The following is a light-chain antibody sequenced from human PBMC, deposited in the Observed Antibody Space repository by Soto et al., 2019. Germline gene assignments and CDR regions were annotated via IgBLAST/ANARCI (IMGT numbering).Light chain of an antibody. CDR1: QSVGSN. Sequence: EIVMTQAPASLCVSGGERGALSGRASQSVGSNLAWYQQKPGQAPRLLIFGASARATGIPARFSGSGSGTEFTLAISSLQSEDFAVYYCQQRSNWLTFGGGTKVDNK. CDR2: GAS. V-gene: IGKV3-15*01. J-gene: IGKJ4*01. CDR3: QQRSNWLT.